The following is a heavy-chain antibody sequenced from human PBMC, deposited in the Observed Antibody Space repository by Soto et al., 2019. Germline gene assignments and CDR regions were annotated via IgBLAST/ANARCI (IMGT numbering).Heavy chain of an antibody. CDR1: GYTLTELS. Sequence: GASVKVSCKVSGYTLTELSMYWVRKAPGKGLEWMGGFDPEDGETIYAQKFQGRVTMTEDTSTDTAYMELSSLISEDTAVYYCATSIGITMVRGVIRHYYYGMDVWGQGTTVTVSS. D-gene: IGHD3-10*01. CDR3: ATSIGITMVRGVIRHYYYGMDV. CDR2: FDPEDGET. J-gene: IGHJ6*02. V-gene: IGHV1-24*01.